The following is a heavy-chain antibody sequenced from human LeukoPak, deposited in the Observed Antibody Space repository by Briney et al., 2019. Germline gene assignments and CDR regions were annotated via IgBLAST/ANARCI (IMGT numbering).Heavy chain of an antibody. J-gene: IGHJ4*02. V-gene: IGHV3-49*04. CDR3: TRVRSLYTYYFDY. D-gene: IGHD2-2*02. CDR2: IRSKAYGGTT. CDR1: GFTFGDYA. Sequence: GRSLRLSCTASGFTFGDYAMSWVRQAPGKGLEWVGFIRSKAYGGTTEYAASVKGRFTISRDDSKSIAYLQMNSLKTEDTAVYYCTRVRSLYTYYFDYCGQGTLVTVSS.